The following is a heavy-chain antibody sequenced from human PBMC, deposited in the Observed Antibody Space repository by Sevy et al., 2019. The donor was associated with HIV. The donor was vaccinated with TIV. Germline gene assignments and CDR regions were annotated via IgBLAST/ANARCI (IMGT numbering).Heavy chain of an antibody. CDR3: ARDSPRFLEWLLYRFFDY. Sequence: SETLSLTCTVSGGSISSYYWSWIRQPAGEGLEWIGRIYTSGSTNYNPSLKSRVTMSVDTSKNQFSLKLSSVTAADTAVYYCARDSPRFLEWLLYRFFDYWGQGTLVTVSS. CDR1: GGSISSYY. CDR2: IYTSGST. V-gene: IGHV4-4*07. J-gene: IGHJ4*02. D-gene: IGHD3-3*01.